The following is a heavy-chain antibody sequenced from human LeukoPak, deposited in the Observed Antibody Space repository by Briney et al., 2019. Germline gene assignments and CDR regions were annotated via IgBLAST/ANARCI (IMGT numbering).Heavy chain of an antibody. D-gene: IGHD1-26*01. Sequence: SETLSLTCTVSGGSISYYYWNWIRQPAGKGLEWIGRIYTSGRTYYNPSLKSRVSMSVDTSKNQFSLKLSSVTAADTAVYYCATSLGATSPFDYWGQGTLVTVSS. CDR2: IYTSGRT. CDR1: GGSISYYY. V-gene: IGHV4-4*07. J-gene: IGHJ4*02. CDR3: ATSLGATSPFDY.